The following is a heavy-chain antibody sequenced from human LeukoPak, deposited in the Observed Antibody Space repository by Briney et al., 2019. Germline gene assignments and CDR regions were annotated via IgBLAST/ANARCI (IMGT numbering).Heavy chain of an antibody. CDR1: GFTFYNHA. CDR3: AKRSTQTTPSNYIYFYMDV. V-gene: IGHV3-23*01. J-gene: IGHJ6*03. Sequence: GGSLRLSCAASGFTFYNHAMTWVRQAPGRGLEWVAAMSANGDTTYYADSVRGRSTISRDNFKNTLYLEMNSLRAEDTAVYYCAKRSTQTTPSNYIYFYMDVWGKGTTVTVS. D-gene: IGHD4-11*01. CDR2: MSANGDTT.